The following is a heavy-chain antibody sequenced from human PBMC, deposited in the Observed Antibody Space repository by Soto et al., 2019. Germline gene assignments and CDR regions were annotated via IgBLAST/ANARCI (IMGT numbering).Heavy chain of an antibody. V-gene: IGHV4-30-2*01. Sequence: PSETLSLTCTVSGGSISSGGYSWSWIRQPPGKGLEWIGYIYHSGSTYYNPSLKSRVTISVDRSKNQFSLKLSSVTAADTAVYYCARHAGWATPFDPWGQGTLVTVSS. CDR1: GGSISSGGYS. CDR2: IYHSGST. CDR3: ARHAGWATPFDP. J-gene: IGHJ5*02. D-gene: IGHD5-12*01.